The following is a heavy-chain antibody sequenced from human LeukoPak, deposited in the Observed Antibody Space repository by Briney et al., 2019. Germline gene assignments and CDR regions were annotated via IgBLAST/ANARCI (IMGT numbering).Heavy chain of an antibody. V-gene: IGHV1-2*02. Sequence: ASVKVSCKASGYTFTGYYMHWVRQAPGQGLKWMGWINPNSGGTNYAQKFQGRVTMTRDTSISTAYMELSRLRSDDTAVYYCARDLPGMATDDYWGQGTLVTVSS. CDR1: GYTFTGYY. J-gene: IGHJ4*02. CDR2: INPNSGGT. CDR3: ARDLPGMATDDY. D-gene: IGHD5-24*01.